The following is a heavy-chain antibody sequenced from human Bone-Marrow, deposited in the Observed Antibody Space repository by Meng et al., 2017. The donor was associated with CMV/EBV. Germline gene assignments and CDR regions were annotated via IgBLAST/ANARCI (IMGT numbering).Heavy chain of an antibody. J-gene: IGHJ6*02. CDR3: ARHRQYDFWSGYFQVGDMDV. V-gene: IGHV5-51*01. CDR1: GYSFTSYW. Sequence: GESLKISCKGSGYSFTSYWISWVRQMPGKGLEWMGIIYPGDSDTRYSPSFQGQVTISADKSISTAYLQWSSLKASDTAMYYCARHRQYDFWSGYFQVGDMDVWGQGTTVTVSS. CDR2: IYPGDSDT. D-gene: IGHD3-3*01.